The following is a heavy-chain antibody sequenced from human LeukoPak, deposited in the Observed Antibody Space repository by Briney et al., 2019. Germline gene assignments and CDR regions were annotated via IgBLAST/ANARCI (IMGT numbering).Heavy chain of an antibody. D-gene: IGHD3-22*01. V-gene: IGHV1-2*06. Sequence: GASVKVSCKASGYTFTGYYMHWVRQAPGQGLEWMGRINPNSGGTNYAQKFQGRVTITTDESTSTAYMELSSLRSEDTAVYYCAREGYYDSSGPANYWGQGTLVTVSS. CDR1: GYTFTGYY. J-gene: IGHJ4*02. CDR2: INPNSGGT. CDR3: AREGYYDSSGPANY.